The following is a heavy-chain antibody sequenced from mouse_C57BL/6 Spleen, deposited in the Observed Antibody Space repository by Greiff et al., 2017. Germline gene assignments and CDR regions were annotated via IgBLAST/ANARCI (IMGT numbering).Heavy chain of an antibody. CDR2: IDPEDGET. CDR3: ARRWDGYYFDY. D-gene: IGHD2-3*01. V-gene: IGHV14-2*01. J-gene: IGHJ2*01. Sequence: VQLQQSGAELVKPGASVKLSCTASGFNIKDYYMHWVKQRTEQGLVWIGRIDPEDGETKYAPKFQGKATITADQSSHTAYLQLSCLTSEDTAVYYCARRWDGYYFDYWGQGTTLTVSS. CDR1: GFNIKDYY.